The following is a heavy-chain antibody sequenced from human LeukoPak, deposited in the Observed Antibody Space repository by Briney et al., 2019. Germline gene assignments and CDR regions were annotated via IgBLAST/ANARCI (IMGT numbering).Heavy chain of an antibody. CDR1: GGTFSSYA. V-gene: IGHV7-4-1*02. J-gene: IGHJ6*03. D-gene: IGHD2-15*01. Sequence: ASVKVSCKASGGTFSSYAISWVRQAPGQGLEWMGWINTNTGNTTYAQGFTGRFVFSLDTSVSTAYLQIRSLKAEDSAVYYCARESWDCSGGSCSYYMDVWGKGTTVTVSS. CDR2: INTNTGNT. CDR3: ARESWDCSGGSCSYYMDV.